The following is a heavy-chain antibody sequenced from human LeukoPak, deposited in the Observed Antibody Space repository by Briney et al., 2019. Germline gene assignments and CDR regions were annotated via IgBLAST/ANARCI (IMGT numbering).Heavy chain of an antibody. CDR2: AYQSGTT. CDR3: ARHGGSLGYFDN. Sequence: SETLSLTCTVSSGSISTFYWSWLRQPPGKGLEWIGYAYQSGTTSYNPSLKRRVTISSDTSKNQFALRVTSVTAADTAVYYCARHGGSLGYFDNWGQGTLVTVSS. D-gene: IGHD1-26*01. J-gene: IGHJ4*02. V-gene: IGHV4-59*08. CDR1: SGSISTFY.